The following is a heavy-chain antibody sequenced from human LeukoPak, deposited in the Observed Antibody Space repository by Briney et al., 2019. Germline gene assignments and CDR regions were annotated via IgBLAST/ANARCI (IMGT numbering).Heavy chain of an antibody. Sequence: GGSLRLSCAASGFTFSSYAMTWVRQAPGKGLEWVSAISGSGDSTYYADSVKGLFTISGDNSKNTLYLQMNRLRAEDTAVYYCAKASAMIVVVSKHFDYWGQGTLVTVSS. V-gene: IGHV3-23*01. J-gene: IGHJ4*02. D-gene: IGHD3-22*01. CDR3: AKASAMIVVVSKHFDY. CDR1: GFTFSSYA. CDR2: ISGSGDST.